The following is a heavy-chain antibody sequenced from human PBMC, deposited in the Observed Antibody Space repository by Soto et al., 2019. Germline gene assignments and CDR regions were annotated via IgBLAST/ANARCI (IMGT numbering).Heavy chain of an antibody. D-gene: IGHD6-13*01. CDR2: TYYRSKWYN. CDR3: ARAAGNGPFYYYYYYGMDV. CDR1: GDSFSSNIAA. J-gene: IGHJ6*02. V-gene: IGHV6-1*01. Sequence: PXHSLSLTFAISGDSFSSNIAAWNWIRQSPSRGLEWLGRTYYRSKWYNDYAVSVKSRITINPDTSKNQFSLQLNSVTPEDTAVYYCARAAGNGPFYYYYYYGMDVWGQGTTVTASS.